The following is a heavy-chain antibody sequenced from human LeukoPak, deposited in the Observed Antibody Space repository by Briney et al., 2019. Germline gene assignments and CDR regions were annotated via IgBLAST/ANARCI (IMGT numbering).Heavy chain of an antibody. CDR3: AREIRFLAGDDWFDP. D-gene: IGHD3-3*01. CDR1: GFTFTSSA. Sequence: ASVKVSCKASGFTFTSSAVQWVRQARGQRLEWIGWIVVGSGNTNYAQKFQGRVTITADESTSTAYMELSSLRSEDTAVYYCAREIRFLAGDDWFDPWGQGTLVTVSS. CDR2: IVVGSGNT. J-gene: IGHJ5*02. V-gene: IGHV1-58*01.